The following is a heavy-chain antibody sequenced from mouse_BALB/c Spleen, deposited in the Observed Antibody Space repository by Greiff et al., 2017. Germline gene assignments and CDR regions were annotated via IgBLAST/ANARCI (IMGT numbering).Heavy chain of an antibody. CDR3: ARDYYGSSYLFAY. CDR2: INPSTGYT. Sequence: VQLHQSGAELAKPGASVKMSCKASGYTFTSYWMHWVKQRPGQGLEWIGYINPSTGYTEYNQKFKDKATLTADKSSSTAYMQLSSLTSEDSAVYYCARDYYGSSYLFAYWGQGTLVTVSA. D-gene: IGHD1-1*01. CDR1: GYTFTSYW. J-gene: IGHJ3*01. V-gene: IGHV1-7*01.